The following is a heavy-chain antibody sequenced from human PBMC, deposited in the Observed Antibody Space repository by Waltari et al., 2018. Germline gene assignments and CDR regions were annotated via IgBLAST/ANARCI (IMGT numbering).Heavy chain of an antibody. D-gene: IGHD1-26*01. V-gene: IGHV4-34*01. CDR3: ARGRVVGATSGGYYFDY. J-gene: IGHJ4*02. CDR1: GGSFSGYY. CDR2: INHSGST. Sequence: QVQLQQWGAGLLKPSETLSLTCAVYGGSFSGYYWSWIRQPPWKGLEWIGEINHSGSTNYNPSLKSRVTISVDTSKNQFSLKLSSVTAADTAVYYCARGRVVGATSGGYYFDYWGQGTLVTVSS.